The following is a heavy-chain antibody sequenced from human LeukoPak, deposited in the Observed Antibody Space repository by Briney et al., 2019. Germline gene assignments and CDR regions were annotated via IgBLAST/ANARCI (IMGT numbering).Heavy chain of an antibody. D-gene: IGHD1-1*01. CDR1: GYTFTSYY. CDR3: ARDGPLGTGISNDAFDI. CDR2: INPSGGST. Sequence: ASVKVSCKASGYTFTSYYMHWVRHAPGQGLEWMGIINPSGGSTSYAQKFQGRVTMTRDTSTSTVYMELSSLRSEDTAVYYCARDGPLGTGISNDAFDIWGQGTMVTVSS. V-gene: IGHV1-46*01. J-gene: IGHJ3*02.